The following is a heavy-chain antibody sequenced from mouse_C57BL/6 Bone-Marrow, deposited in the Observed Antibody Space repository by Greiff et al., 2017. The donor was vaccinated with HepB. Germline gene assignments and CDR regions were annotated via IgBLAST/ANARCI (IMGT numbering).Heavy chain of an antibody. CDR2: ISSGGDYI. V-gene: IGHV5-9-1*02. J-gene: IGHJ2*01. D-gene: IGHD2-5*01. Sequence: EVMLVESGEGLVKPGGSLKLSCAASGFTFSSYAMSWVRQTPEKRLEWVAYISSGGDYIYYADTVKGRFTISRDNARNTLYLQISSLKSEDTAMYYCTREHSNYEFDYWGQGTTLTVSS. CDR1: GFTFSSYA. CDR3: TREHSNYEFDY.